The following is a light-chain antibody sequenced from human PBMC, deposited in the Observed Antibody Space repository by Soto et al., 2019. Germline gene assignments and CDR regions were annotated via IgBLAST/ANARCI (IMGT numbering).Light chain of an antibody. CDR2: DAS. CDR1: QNIRNW. V-gene: IGKV1-5*01. Sequence: DIQMTQSPSTLAASVCDGVAMTGRASQNIRNWLAWYQQKPGKAPNPLIYDASSLKSGVPARFSGSGSGTEFTLTISSLQPDDFATYYCQQYNTYSTFGQGTRLEI. CDR3: QQYNTYST. J-gene: IGKJ5*01.